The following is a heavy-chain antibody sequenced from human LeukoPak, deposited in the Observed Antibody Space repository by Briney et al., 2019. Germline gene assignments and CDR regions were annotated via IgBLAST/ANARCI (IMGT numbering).Heavy chain of an antibody. CDR3: ARDPHSSGWYGYFDY. CDR1: GYTFTSYY. Sequence: ASVKVSCTASGYTFTSYYMHWVRQAPGQGLEWMGIINPSGGSTSYAQKFQGRVTMTRGTSTSTVYMELSSLRSEDTAVYYCARDPHSSGWYGYFDYWGQGSLVTVSS. D-gene: IGHD6-19*01. V-gene: IGHV1-46*01. CDR2: INPSGGST. J-gene: IGHJ4*02.